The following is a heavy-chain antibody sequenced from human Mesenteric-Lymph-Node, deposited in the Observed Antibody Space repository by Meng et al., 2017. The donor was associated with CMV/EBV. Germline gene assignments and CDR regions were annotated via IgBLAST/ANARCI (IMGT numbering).Heavy chain of an antibody. D-gene: IGHD3-3*01. CDR2: ILYDGSNG. CDR1: GFTFSTYG. Sequence: GESLKISCVVSGFTFSTYGMHWVRQAPGKGLEWVAFILYDGSNGYYVESVKGRFTISRDNSKNTLYLQMNNLRPEDTALYFCAKDSGVETYYLDYWGQGTLVTVSS. CDR3: AKDSGVETYYLDY. V-gene: IGHV3-30*02. J-gene: IGHJ4*02.